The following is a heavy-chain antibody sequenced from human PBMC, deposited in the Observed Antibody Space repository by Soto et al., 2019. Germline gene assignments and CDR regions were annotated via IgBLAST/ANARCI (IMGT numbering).Heavy chain of an antibody. CDR2: IYYTGST. V-gene: IGHV4-30-4*01. CDR3: ARVGYCSGDTCYLAWFDP. D-gene: IGHD2-15*01. CDR1: GGSISSGDYY. Sequence: QVQLQESGPGPVKPSQTLSLSCSVSGGSISSGDYYWSWIRQPPGKGLEWIGYIYYTGSTYYNPSLKSRVTISVDTSKNQFSLNLSSVTAAYTAVYYCARVGYCSGDTCYLAWFDPWGRGTQVTVSS. J-gene: IGHJ5*02.